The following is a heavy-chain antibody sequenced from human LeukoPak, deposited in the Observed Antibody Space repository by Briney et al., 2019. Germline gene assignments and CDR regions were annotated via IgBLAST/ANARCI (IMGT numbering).Heavy chain of an antibody. D-gene: IGHD3-22*01. J-gene: IGHJ5*02. CDR3: ARDYYDSSGSSWFDP. Sequence: GALRLSCAASEFTFSSYAMTWVRQAPGKGLEWVSSISGSGVSTYYADSVKGRFSISRDNAKNSLYLQMNSLRAKDTALYYCARDYYDSSGSSWFDPWGQGTLVTVSS. CDR1: EFTFSSYA. CDR2: ISGSGVST. V-gene: IGHV3-23*01.